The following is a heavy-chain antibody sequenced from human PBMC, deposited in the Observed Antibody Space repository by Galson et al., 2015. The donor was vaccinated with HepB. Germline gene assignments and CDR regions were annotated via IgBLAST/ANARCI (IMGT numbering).Heavy chain of an antibody. J-gene: IGHJ6*03. D-gene: IGHD1-1*01. CDR1: GFKFSDYF. CDR2: ISSGSTYK. V-gene: IGHV3-11*06. Sequence: SLRLSCATSGFKFSDYFMAWVRQAPGGGLEWISYISSGSTYKNYADSVRGRLPISRDDAKNSVYLEINSLRAEDTALYFCVRVVAEVGTYYMDAWGRGTTVTVSS. CDR3: VRVVAEVGTYYMDA.